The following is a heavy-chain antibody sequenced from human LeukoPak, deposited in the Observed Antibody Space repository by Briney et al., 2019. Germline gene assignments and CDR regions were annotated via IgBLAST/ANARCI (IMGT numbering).Heavy chain of an antibody. Sequence: GGSLRLSCAASGFTFSSYSMNWVRQAPGKGLGWAASISSSSSYIYYADSVKGRFTISRDNAKNSLYLQMSSLRAEDTAVYYCATELMITFGGVIVDYWGQGTLVTVSS. J-gene: IGHJ4*02. CDR1: GFTFSSYS. CDR2: ISSSSSYI. D-gene: IGHD3-16*02. V-gene: IGHV3-21*01. CDR3: ATELMITFGGVIVDY.